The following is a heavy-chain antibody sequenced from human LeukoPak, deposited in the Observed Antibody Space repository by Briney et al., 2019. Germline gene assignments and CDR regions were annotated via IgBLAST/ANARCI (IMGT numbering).Heavy chain of an antibody. V-gene: IGHV4-59*01. CDR1: GGSISSYY. J-gene: IGHJ6*03. D-gene: IGHD3-3*01. CDR3: ARAPYDFWSGYPIGWYYYYMDV. CDR2: IYYSGST. Sequence: SETLSLACTVSGGSISSYYWSWIRQPPGKGLEWIGYIYYSGSTNYNPSLKSRVTISVDTSKNQFSLKLSSVTAADAAVYYCARAPYDFWSGYPIGWYYYYMDVWGKGTTVTVSS.